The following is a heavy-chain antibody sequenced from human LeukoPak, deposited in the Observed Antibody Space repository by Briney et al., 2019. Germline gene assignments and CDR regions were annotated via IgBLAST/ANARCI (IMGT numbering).Heavy chain of an antibody. V-gene: IGHV4-39*07. D-gene: IGHD3-3*01. J-gene: IGHJ4*02. CDR1: DDSARSDNYY. CDR3: ARSRVWSDYWGYFDY. Sequence: SETLSLTCTISDDSARSDNYYGGWVRQPPGKGLEWIGNIYYSGSTYYNPSLKSRVNLSVDMAKNQISLKMSSVTAADTAVYYCARSRVWSDYWGYFDYWGQGTLVTVSS. CDR2: IYYSGST.